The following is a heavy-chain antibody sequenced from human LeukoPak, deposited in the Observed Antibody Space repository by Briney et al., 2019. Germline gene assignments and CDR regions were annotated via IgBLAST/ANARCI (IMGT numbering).Heavy chain of an antibody. D-gene: IGHD3-10*01. CDR2: IYYSGAT. J-gene: IGHJ6*02. CDR1: GGSIKGSY. Sequence: SETLSLTCTVSGGSIKGSYWTWIRQPPGKGLECIGYIYYSGATNYNPSLKRRVTISVDTSSNQFSLRLSSVTAADTAVYYCARLFGVRGSGYMDVWGQGTTVTVSS. CDR3: ARLFGVRGSGYMDV. V-gene: IGHV4-59*01.